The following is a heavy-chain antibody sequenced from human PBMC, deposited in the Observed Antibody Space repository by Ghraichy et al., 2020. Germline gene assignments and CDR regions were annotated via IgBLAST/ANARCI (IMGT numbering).Heavy chain of an antibody. CDR3: ARDAPVGQISGWFDA. D-gene: IGHD3-3*01. V-gene: IGHV4-31*03. Sequence: SQTLSLTCSVSGDSISSGDHYWSWLRQHPGKGLEWIAYIHDSGSTYYNPSLKSRVTISVDTSKNQFSLKLNSVTAADTAMYYFARDAPVGQISGWFDAWGQGLLVTVSS. CDR2: IHDSGST. CDR1: GDSISSGDHY. J-gene: IGHJ5*02.